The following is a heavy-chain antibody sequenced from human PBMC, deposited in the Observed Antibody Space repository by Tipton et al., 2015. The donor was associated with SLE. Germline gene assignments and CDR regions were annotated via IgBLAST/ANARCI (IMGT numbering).Heavy chain of an antibody. CDR1: GDSSSSAY. J-gene: IGHJ4*02. V-gene: IGHV3-15*07. CDR2: IKSKTDGGTT. CDR3: TSHGRSD. Sequence: LTCTVSGDSSSSAYWNWIRQPPGKGLEWVGRIKSKTDGGTTDYAAPVKGRFTISRDDSKNTLYLQMNSLKTEDTAVYYCTSHGRSDWGQGTLVTVSS.